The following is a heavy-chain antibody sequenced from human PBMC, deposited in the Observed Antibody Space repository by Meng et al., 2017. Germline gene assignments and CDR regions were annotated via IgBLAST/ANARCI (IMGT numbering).Heavy chain of an antibody. D-gene: IGHD5-18*01. CDR3: ARFYFGYSYGPHHFED. V-gene: IGHV3-20*04. CDR2: INWNGGST. J-gene: IGHJ4*02. Sequence: GESLKISCAASGFTFDDYGMSWVRQAPGKGLEWVSGINWNGGSTGYADSVKGRFTISRDNAKNSLYLQMNSLRAEDTALYYCARFYFGYSYGPHHFEDWGQGTRVTVSS. CDR1: GFTFDDYG.